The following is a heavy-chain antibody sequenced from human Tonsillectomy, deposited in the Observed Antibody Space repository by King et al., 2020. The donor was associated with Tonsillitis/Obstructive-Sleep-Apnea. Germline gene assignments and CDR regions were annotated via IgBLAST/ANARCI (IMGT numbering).Heavy chain of an antibody. CDR1: GYTFTTYA. Sequence: QLVQSGSELKKPGASVKVSCEASGYTFTTYAMNWVRQAPGQGLEWMGWINTNTGNPTYAQGFTGRFVFSLETSVSTASLQISSLKAEDTALFYCARGGVGYAFDIWGQGTMVTVSS. CDR2: INTNTGNP. D-gene: IGHD2-15*01. CDR3: ARGGVGYAFDI. V-gene: IGHV7-4-1*02. J-gene: IGHJ3*02.